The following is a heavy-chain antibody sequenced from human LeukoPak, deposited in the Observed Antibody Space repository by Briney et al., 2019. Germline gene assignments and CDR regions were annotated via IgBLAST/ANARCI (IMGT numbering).Heavy chain of an antibody. D-gene: IGHD5-12*01. V-gene: IGHV3-74*01. CDR2: INSDGIIT. CDR1: GFTFSSYW. J-gene: IGHJ4*02. Sequence: GGSLRLSCAASGFTFSSYWMHWVRQAPGKGLMWVSRINSDGIITNYADSVKGRFTISRDNAKNTLYLQMNSLRAEDTVVYYCARVRATFSPHFDNWGQGTLVTVSS. CDR3: ARVRATFSPHFDN.